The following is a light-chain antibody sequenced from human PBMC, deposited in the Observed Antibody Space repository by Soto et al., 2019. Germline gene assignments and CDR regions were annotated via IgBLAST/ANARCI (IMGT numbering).Light chain of an antibody. V-gene: IGKV1-5*01. Sequence: DIQMTQSPSTLSASVGDRVTITCRASQSISSWLAWYQQKPGKAPKLLIYDASSLESGVPSRFSGSGSGTEFTLTISSLQPDDFATYYCQQSGVTFVPGTKVDIK. CDR3: QQSGVT. CDR1: QSISSW. J-gene: IGKJ3*01. CDR2: DAS.